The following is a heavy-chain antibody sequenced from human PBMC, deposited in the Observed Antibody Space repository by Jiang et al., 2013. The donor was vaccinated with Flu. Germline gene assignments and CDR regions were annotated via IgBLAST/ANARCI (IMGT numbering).Heavy chain of an antibody. CDR1: GYTFTTYY. D-gene: IGHD6-13*01. CDR2: IIPILGIA. V-gene: IGHV1-69*04. CDR3: ARDGGIAAAGTFVY. J-gene: IGHJ4*02. Sequence: EVKKPGASVKVSCKASGYTFTTYYLHWVRQAPGQGLEWMGRIIPILGIANYAQKFQGRVTITADKSTSTAYMELSSLRSEDTAVYYCARDGGIAAAGTFVYWGQGTLVTVSS.